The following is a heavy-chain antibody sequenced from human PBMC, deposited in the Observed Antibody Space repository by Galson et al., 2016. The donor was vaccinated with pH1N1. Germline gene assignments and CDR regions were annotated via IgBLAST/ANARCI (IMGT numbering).Heavy chain of an antibody. D-gene: IGHD3-10*01. CDR2: SYYTGSS. CDR3: ARRFSEFLEGLPADAFDI. V-gene: IGHV4-31*03. CDR1: GGSISSDGSY. J-gene: IGHJ3*02. Sequence: TLSLTCTVSGGSISSDGSYWSWIRQHPGKGLEWIGYSYYTGSSYYNPSLKSRVSISLDTSKNHFSLGLSPVTAADTDVYYFARRFSEFLEGLPADAFDILGQGTMVTVSS.